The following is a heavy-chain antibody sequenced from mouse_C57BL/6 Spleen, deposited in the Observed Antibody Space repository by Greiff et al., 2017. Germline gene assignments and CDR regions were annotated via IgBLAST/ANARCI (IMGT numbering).Heavy chain of an antibody. CDR2: ISYDGSN. Sequence: EVKLQESGPGLVKPSQSLSLTCSVTGYSITSGYYWNWIRQFPGNKLEWMGYISYDGSNNYNPSLKNRISITRDTSKNQFFLKLNSVTTEDTATYYCAREITTVVAPRDYAMDYGGQGTSVTVSS. CDR1: GYSITSGYY. V-gene: IGHV3-6*01. CDR3: AREITTVVAPRDYAMDY. J-gene: IGHJ4*01. D-gene: IGHD1-1*01.